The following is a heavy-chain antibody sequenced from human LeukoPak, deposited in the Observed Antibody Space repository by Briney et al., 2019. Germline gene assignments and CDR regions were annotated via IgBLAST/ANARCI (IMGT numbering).Heavy chain of an antibody. J-gene: IGHJ4*02. CDR2: ISYDGSNK. CDR1: GFTFSSYG. D-gene: IGHD6-19*01. Sequence: GGSLRPSCAASGFTFSSYGMRWVRQAPGKGLEWVAVISYDGSNKYYADSVKGRFTISRDNSKNTLYLQMNSLRAEDTAVYYCAKCGIAVAGTAYFDYWGQGTLVTVSS. V-gene: IGHV3-30*18. CDR3: AKCGIAVAGTAYFDY.